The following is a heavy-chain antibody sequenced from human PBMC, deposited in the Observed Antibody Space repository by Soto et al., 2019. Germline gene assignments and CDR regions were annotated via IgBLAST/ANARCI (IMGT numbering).Heavy chain of an antibody. CDR2: ISWDGGTT. V-gene: IGHV3-43*01. J-gene: IGHJ4*02. Sequence: PGGSLRLSCTASGFAFDDYAMHWVRQAPGKGLEWVSVISWDGGTTYYAASVGGRFTNSRDNNKNSLYLQMNSLRTEDTALYYCAKPVRGIAGANFDSWGQGTLVTVSS. CDR3: AKPVRGIAGANFDS. CDR1: GFAFDDYA. D-gene: IGHD6-13*01.